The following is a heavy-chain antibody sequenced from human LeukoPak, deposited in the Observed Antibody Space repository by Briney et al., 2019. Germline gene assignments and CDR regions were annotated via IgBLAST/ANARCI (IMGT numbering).Heavy chain of an antibody. V-gene: IGHV4-4*02. CDR2: IYHSGST. CDR1: GGSISSSNW. CDR3: ARVWAGYYDSSGYYDY. Sequence: SGTLSLTCAVSGGSISSSNWWSWVRQPPGKGLEWIGEIYHSGSTNYNPSLKSRVTISVDKSKNQFSLKLSSVTAADTAVYYCARVWAGYYDSSGYYDYWGQGTLVSVSS. D-gene: IGHD3-22*01. J-gene: IGHJ4*02.